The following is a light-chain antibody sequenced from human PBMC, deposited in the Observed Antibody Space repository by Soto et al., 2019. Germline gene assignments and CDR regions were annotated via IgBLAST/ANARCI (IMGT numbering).Light chain of an antibody. J-gene: IGLJ3*02. V-gene: IGLV2-14*03. CDR1: SSDVGGYNY. CDR2: DVT. Sequence: QSALTQPASVSGSPGQSITISCTGTSSDVGGYNYVSWYQHHPGKAPKLMIYDVTNRPSGVSNRFSGSKSGNTASLTIPGLQAEDEADYYCTSYTTSSPYLVFGGGTKVTVL. CDR3: TSYTTSSPYLV.